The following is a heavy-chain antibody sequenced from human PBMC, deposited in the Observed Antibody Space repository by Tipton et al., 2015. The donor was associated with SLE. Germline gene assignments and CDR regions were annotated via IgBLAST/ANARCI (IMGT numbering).Heavy chain of an antibody. D-gene: IGHD4-17*01. V-gene: IGHV4-4*07. Sequence: TLSLTCTVSGDSVGTNCWNWIRQPAGKGLEWIGRLYGSGSPTHYNPSLEGRVTVSVDTSQNQVSLKLTSVTAADTAVYYCARIRPGHGDPFDFWGQGTLVTVSS. CDR2: LYGSGSP. CDR1: GDSVGTNC. CDR3: ARIRPGHGDPFDF. J-gene: IGHJ4*02.